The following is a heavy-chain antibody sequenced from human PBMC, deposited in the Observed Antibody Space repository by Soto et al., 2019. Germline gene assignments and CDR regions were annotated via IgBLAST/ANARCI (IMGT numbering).Heavy chain of an antibody. CDR1: GFTFSSYA. Sequence: LRLSCAASGFTFSSYAMSWVRQAPGKGLEWVSAISGSGGSTYYADSVKGRFTISRDNSKNTLYLQMNSLRAEDTAVYYCAKKTNEEPYYYYGMDVWGQGTTVTVSS. D-gene: IGHD1-1*01. CDR3: AKKTNEEPYYYYGMDV. J-gene: IGHJ6*02. CDR2: ISGSGGST. V-gene: IGHV3-23*01.